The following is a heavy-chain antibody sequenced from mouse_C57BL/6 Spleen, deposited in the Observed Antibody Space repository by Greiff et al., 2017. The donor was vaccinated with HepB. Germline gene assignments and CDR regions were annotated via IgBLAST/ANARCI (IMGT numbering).Heavy chain of an antibody. Sequence: EVMLVESGGDLVKPGGSLKLSCAASGFTFSSYGMSWVRQTPDKRLEWVATISSGGSYTYYPDSVKGRFTISRDNAKNTLYLQMSSLKSEDTAMYYCARLLTGTHYYAMDYWGQGTSVTVSS. CDR3: ARLLTGTHYYAMDY. CDR2: ISSGGSYT. D-gene: IGHD4-1*01. V-gene: IGHV5-6*02. J-gene: IGHJ4*01. CDR1: GFTFSSYG.